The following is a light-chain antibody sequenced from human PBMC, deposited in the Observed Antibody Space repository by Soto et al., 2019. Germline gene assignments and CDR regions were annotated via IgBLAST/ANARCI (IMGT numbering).Light chain of an antibody. J-gene: IGKJ3*01. V-gene: IGKV3-15*01. Sequence: EIVMTQSPATLSVSPGEGATLSCRASQSVTNYLAWYQQKPGQAPRLLIYSASTRATGIPARFSGSGSGTEFPLTISSLQSEDFGVYYCQQYNNWPSFTFGPGTKVDIK. CDR1: QSVTNY. CDR3: QQYNNWPSFT. CDR2: SAS.